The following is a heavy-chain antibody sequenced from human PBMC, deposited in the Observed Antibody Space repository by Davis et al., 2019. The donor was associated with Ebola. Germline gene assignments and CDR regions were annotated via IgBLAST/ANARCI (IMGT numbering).Heavy chain of an antibody. CDR1: GGSISSHY. D-gene: IGHD3-16*01. J-gene: IGHJ5*02. Sequence: MPSETLSLTCTVSGGSISSHYWSWVRQPPGKGLEWIADINYSGRTNYNPSLASRVTISIATSKNQFSLNLNSVTASDTAVYYCARVGGDGSSHLEGLDPWGRGTLVTVSS. V-gene: IGHV4-59*11. CDR3: ARVGGDGSSHLEGLDP. CDR2: INYSGRT.